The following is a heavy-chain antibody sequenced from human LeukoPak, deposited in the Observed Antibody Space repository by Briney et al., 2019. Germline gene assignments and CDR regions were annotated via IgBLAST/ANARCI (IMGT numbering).Heavy chain of an antibody. CDR3: VSQQVVPH. V-gene: IGHV3-7*01. Sequence: PGGSLRLSCIASGFTFSNYWMSWVRQAPGKGLEWVANIKEDGSQKDYVDSVKGRFTISRDNAKNSVYLQMNSLRVEDMVVYYCVSQQVVPHWGQGTRVTVSS. D-gene: IGHD6-13*01. J-gene: IGHJ4*02. CDR2: IKEDGSQK. CDR1: GFTFSNYW.